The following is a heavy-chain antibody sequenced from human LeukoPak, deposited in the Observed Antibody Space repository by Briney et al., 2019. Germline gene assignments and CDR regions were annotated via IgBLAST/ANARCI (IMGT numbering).Heavy chain of an antibody. CDR1: GGSISSYY. J-gene: IGHJ4*02. CDR2: IYTTGTT. V-gene: IGHV4-4*07. CDR3: AKVAKYYYGSETYFFFDH. Sequence: SETLSLTCTVSGGSISSYYWSWIRQPPGKGLEWIGHIYTTGTTNYNPSLKSRVTMSIDTSKNQFSLNLRSVTAADTAVYYCAKVAKYYYGSETYFFFDHWGQGTLVTVSS. D-gene: IGHD3-10*01.